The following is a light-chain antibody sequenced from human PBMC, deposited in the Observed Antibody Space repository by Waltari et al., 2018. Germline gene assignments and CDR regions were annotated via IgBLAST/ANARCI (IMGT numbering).Light chain of an antibody. V-gene: IGKV4-1*01. CDR1: QSFLSSSNNKNY. J-gene: IGKJ1*01. CDR2: WAS. CDR3: QQYYSTPRT. Sequence: DIVMTQSPDSLAVSLGERATINCKSSQSFLSSSNNKNYLAWYQQKPGQPPKLLIYWASTRESGVPVRFSGSGSGTDFTLTISSLQAEDVAIYYCQQYYSTPRTFGQGTKVEI.